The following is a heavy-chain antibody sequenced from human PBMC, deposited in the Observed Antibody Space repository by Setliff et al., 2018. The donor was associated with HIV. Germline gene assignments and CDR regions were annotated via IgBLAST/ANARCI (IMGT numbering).Heavy chain of an antibody. CDR3: TRATRYCGGDCSSGGAYDI. CDR2: INVNSGGT. J-gene: IGHJ3*02. V-gene: IGHV1-2*02. Sequence: ASVKVSCKASGFTFNKFHIQWVRQAPGQGLEWMGWINVNSGGTNYVQKFQGRVTMTWDTSISTAYMDLSSLTSDDTAIYYCTRATRYCGGDCSSGGAYDIWGQGTVVTVSS. CDR1: GFTFNKFH. D-gene: IGHD2-21*02.